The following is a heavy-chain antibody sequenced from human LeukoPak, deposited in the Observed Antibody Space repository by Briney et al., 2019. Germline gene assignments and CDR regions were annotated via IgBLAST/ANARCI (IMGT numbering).Heavy chain of an antibody. CDR3: ARFSRFNGYNWFDP. V-gene: IGHV4-34*01. Sequence: PSETLSLTCAVYGGSFSGYYWSWIRQPPVKGLEWIGEINHSGSTNYNPSLKSRVTISVDTSKNQFSLKLSSVTAADTAVYYCARFSRFNGYNWFDPWGQGTLVTVSS. CDR1: GGSFSGYY. J-gene: IGHJ5*02. CDR2: INHSGST. D-gene: IGHD3-3*01.